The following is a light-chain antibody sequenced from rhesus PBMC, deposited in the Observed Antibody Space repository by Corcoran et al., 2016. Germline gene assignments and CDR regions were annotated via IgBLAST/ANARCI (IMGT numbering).Light chain of an antibody. CDR1: QSMSSS. Sequence: DIQMTQSPSFLSASVGDTVTITCRASQSMSSSSAWYQQKPGKAPKLLIYGASRLQSGVPSRFSGSKSGTDFTLTINSVQPEDIDSYYCKQYHSYPYSFGQGTKVEIK. CDR2: GAS. V-gene: IGKV1-46*01. CDR3: KQYHSYPYS. J-gene: IGKJ2*01.